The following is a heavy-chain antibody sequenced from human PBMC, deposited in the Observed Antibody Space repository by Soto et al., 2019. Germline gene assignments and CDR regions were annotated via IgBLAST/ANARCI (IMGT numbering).Heavy chain of an antibody. CDR1: GGSISSYY. J-gene: IGHJ6*03. Sequence: PSETLSLTCTVSGGSISSYYWSWIRQPPGKGLEWIGYIYYSGSTNYNPSLKSRITITIDTSKNQHSQKLSSVTAADTAVFYCAGCSGGSCYPRYYYYYMDVWGKGTTVTVSS. CDR3: AGCSGGSCYPRYYYYYMDV. D-gene: IGHD2-15*01. V-gene: IGHV4-59*01. CDR2: IYYSGST.